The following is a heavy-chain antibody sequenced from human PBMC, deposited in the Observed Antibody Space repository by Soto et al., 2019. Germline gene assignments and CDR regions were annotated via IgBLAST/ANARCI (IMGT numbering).Heavy chain of an antibody. J-gene: IGHJ4*02. Sequence: GESLKISCKGSGYSFTSYWIGWVRQMPGKGLEWMGIIYPGDSDTRYSPSFQGQVTISADKSISTAYLQWSSLKASDTAMYYCARQSSHSSPTTDFDYWGQGTLVTVSS. V-gene: IGHV5-51*01. D-gene: IGHD6-13*01. CDR3: ARQSSHSSPTTDFDY. CDR1: GYSFTSYW. CDR2: IYPGDSDT.